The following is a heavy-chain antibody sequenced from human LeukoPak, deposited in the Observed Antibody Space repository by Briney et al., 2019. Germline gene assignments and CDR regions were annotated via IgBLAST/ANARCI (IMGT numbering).Heavy chain of an antibody. J-gene: IGHJ5*02. Sequence: PSETLSLTCTVSGDSISSNDYYWGWIRQPPGKGLEWIGGIYYGGSTYYNPSLKSRVIISVDTSMNQFSLKLSFVTTADTAVYYCARALGYCSGGSCTRGYNWFDPWGQGTLVTVPS. CDR2: IYYGGST. CDR1: GDSISSNDYY. D-gene: IGHD2-15*01. CDR3: ARALGYCSGGSCTRGYNWFDP. V-gene: IGHV4-39*01.